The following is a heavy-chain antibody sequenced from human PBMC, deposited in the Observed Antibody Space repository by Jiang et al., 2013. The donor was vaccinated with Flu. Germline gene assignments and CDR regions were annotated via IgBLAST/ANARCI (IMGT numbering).Heavy chain of an antibody. D-gene: IGHD6-13*01. V-gene: IGHV1-2*04. CDR3: ARDGIAAAGTPYYYYYGMDV. J-gene: IGHJ6*02. Sequence: KPGASVKVSCKASGYTFTGYYMHWVRQAPGQGLEWMGWINPNSGGTNYAQKFQGWVTMTRDTSISTAYMELSRLKSDDTAVYYCARDGIAAAGTPYYYYYGMDVWGQGTTVTVSS. CDR2: INPNSGGT. CDR1: GYTFTGYY.